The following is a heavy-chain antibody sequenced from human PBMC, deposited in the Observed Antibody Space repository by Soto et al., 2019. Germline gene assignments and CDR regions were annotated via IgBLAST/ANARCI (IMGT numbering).Heavy chain of an antibody. Sequence: LSLTCAVSGGSISSGGYSWSWIRQPPGKGLEWIGYIYHSGSTYYNPSLKSRVTISVDRSKNQFSLKLSSVTAADTAVYYCARGGIDYFDYWGQGTLVTVSS. D-gene: IGHD2-15*01. CDR2: IYHSGST. CDR1: GGSISSGGYS. J-gene: IGHJ4*02. CDR3: ARGGIDYFDY. V-gene: IGHV4-30-2*01.